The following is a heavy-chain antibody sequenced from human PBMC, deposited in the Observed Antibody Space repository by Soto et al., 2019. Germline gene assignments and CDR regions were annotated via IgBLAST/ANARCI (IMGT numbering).Heavy chain of an antibody. CDR3: ARVRRDYEIWSGYENEVPYCMDV. V-gene: IGHV4-34*01. CDR2: INHSGGT. CDR1: GGPLRGHY. J-gene: IGHJ6*02. Sequence: PSETRNLTSPVYGGPLRGHYSTWTRQATGKRMEWTGEINHSGGTNYNSSLKSRVTISLDTSKNQFSLILLSVTAADTARYYCARVRRDYEIWSGYENEVPYCMDVWGRGTT. D-gene: IGHD3-3*01.